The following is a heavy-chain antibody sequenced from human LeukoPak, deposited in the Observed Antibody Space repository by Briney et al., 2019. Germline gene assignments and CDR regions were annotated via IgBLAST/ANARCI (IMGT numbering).Heavy chain of an antibody. CDR3: ARDGTLWLGHDAFDI. CDR2: VNPSGGST. D-gene: IGHD3-10*01. V-gene: IGHV1-46*01. J-gene: IGHJ3*02. CDR1: GYTFTSYY. Sequence: ASVKVSCKASGYTFTSYYMHWVRQAPGQGLEWMGIVNPSGGSTSYAQKFQGRVTMTRDISTSTVYMELSSLRSEDTAVYYCARDGTLWLGHDAFDIWGQGTMVTVSS.